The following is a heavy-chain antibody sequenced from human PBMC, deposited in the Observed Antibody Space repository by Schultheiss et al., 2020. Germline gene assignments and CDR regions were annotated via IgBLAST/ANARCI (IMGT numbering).Heavy chain of an antibody. J-gene: IGHJ6*03. CDR2: IRSKAYGGTT. Sequence: GGSLRLSCTASGFTFGDYAMSWVRQAPGKGLEWVGFIRSKAYGGTTEYAASVKGRFTISRDDSKSIAYLQMNSLKTEDTAVYYCARHPYTMDTAMVRIMDVWGKGTTVTVS. CDR1: GFTFGDYA. D-gene: IGHD5-18*01. V-gene: IGHV3-49*04. CDR3: ARHPYTMDTAMVRIMDV.